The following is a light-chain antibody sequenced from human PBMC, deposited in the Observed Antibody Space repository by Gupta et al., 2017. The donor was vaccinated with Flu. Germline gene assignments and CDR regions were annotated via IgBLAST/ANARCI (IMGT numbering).Light chain of an antibody. J-gene: IGKJ5*01. Sequence: ATLSVSPGERATLSFRASQSVSSNLAWYQQKPVQAPRLLIYGASTSDTGIPARSSGSASRTEFTLTISRRHSEDFAVYYCQHEEYWPAITFGEGRQLEIK. CDR2: GAS. V-gene: IGKV3-15*01. CDR3: QHEEYWPAIT. CDR1: QSVSSN.